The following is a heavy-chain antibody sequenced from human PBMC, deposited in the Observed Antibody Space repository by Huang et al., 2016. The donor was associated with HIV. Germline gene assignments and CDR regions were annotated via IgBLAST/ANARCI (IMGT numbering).Heavy chain of an antibody. CDR2: SIPNVGTA. J-gene: IGHJ4*02. Sequence: QVQLVQSGPEVKKPGSSVKVSCKASGEALSEYAFNGVRQAPRHGVEWSGGSIPNVGTAKYAQKVEGRLTITADESTNTGYMELGRLEFEDTAVYYCARDRGGWGTYRFTGNDYWGQGTLVTVSS. CDR1: GEALSEYA. V-gene: IGHV1-69*13. D-gene: IGHD3-16*02. CDR3: ARDRGGWGTYRFTGNDY.